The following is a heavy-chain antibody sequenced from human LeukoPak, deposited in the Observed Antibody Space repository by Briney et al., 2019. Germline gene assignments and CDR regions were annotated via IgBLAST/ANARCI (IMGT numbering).Heavy chain of an antibody. CDR3: AREAYYYVSSGYYLTYFDY. V-gene: IGHV4-31*03. CDR1: GGSISSGGYY. Sequence: SQTLSLTCTVSGGSISSGGYYWSWIRQHPGMGLEWIGYIYYSGSTYYNPSLKSRVTISVDTSKNQFSLKLSSVTAADTAVYYCAREAYYYVSSGYYLTYFDYWGQGTLVTVSS. J-gene: IGHJ4*02. D-gene: IGHD3-22*01. CDR2: IYYSGST.